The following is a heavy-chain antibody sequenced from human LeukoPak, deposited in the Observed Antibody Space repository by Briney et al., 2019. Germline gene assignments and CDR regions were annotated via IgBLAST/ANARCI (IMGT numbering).Heavy chain of an antibody. V-gene: IGHV3-13*01. Sequence: GGSLRLSCAASGFTFSSYAMSWVRQAPGKGLEWVSVIGSAGDTYYADSVKGRFTISRENAKKSFYLQMNNLRAGDTAVYYCARGGVRGVPQNWFDPWGQGTLVTVSS. D-gene: IGHD3-10*01. CDR1: GFTFSSYA. CDR3: ARGGVRGVPQNWFDP. CDR2: IGSAGDT. J-gene: IGHJ5*02.